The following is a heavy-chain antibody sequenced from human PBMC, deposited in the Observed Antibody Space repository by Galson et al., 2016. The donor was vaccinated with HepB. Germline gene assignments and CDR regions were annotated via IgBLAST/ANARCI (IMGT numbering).Heavy chain of an antibody. CDR3: AREADFYDSTGYFPPFAY. D-gene: IGHD3-22*01. CDR2: ISISGSTV. V-gene: IGHV3-48*03. Sequence: SLRLSCAGSGFTFSRYNMNWVRQAPGKGLEWLAAISISGSTVYYADSVKGRFTISRDIDKNSVYLQMDSLRDEDMAVYYCAREADFYDSTGYFPPFAYWGQGILVTVSS. J-gene: IGHJ4*02. CDR1: GFTFSRYN.